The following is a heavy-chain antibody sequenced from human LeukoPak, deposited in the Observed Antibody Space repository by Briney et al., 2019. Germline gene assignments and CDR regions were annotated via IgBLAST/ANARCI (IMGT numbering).Heavy chain of an antibody. CDR2: ITDDSKTM. D-gene: IGHD6-19*01. CDR1: GYSISSGYY. V-gene: IGHV3-11*04. CDR3: VARGGWARFDY. J-gene: IGHJ4*02. Sequence: LSLTCTVSGYSISSGYYWGWIRQAPGKGLEWTSYITDDSKTMYYADSVKGRFTISRDNAKNALYLQMNSLRGEDTAVYYCVARGGWARFDYWGQGTLVTVSS.